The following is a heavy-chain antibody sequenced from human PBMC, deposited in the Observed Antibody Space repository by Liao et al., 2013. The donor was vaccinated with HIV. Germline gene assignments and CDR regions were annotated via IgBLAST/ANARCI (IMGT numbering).Heavy chain of an antibody. CDR3: ARDWDRAGIIVGTFDY. CDR2: IESDGGT. J-gene: IGHJ4*02. Sequence: QGQLQQWGTGLLKPSQTLSLTCSVSGGSVSNYYWNWIRQPAGKGLEWIGRIESDGGTNYSPSLKSRLSLSIDTSKNQFSLKLKSVTAADTALYFCARDWDRAGIIVGTFDYWGLGVRVTVSS. D-gene: IGHD2-21*01. V-gene: IGHV4-4*07. CDR1: GGSVSNYY.